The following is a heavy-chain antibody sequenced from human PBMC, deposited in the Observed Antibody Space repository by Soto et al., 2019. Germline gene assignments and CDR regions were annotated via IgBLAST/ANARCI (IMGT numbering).Heavy chain of an antibody. D-gene: IGHD2-15*01. CDR2: IKQDGSEK. CDR3: ARDWVVVAATFPQQYYYYYMDV. V-gene: IGHV3-7*01. Sequence: GGSLRLSCAASGFTFSSYWMSWVRQAPGKGLEWVANIKQDGSEKYYVDSVKGRFTISRDNAKNSLYLQMNSLRAEDTAVYYCARDWVVVAATFPQQYYYYYMDVWGKGTTVTVSS. CDR1: GFTFSSYW. J-gene: IGHJ6*03.